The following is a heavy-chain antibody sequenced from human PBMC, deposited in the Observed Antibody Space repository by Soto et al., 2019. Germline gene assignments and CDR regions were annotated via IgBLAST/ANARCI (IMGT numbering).Heavy chain of an antibody. Sequence: GGSLRLSCTASGFTFGDYAMSWFRQAPGKGLEWVGFIRSNTYGGTTEYAASVEGRLTISRDDSKTIAYLQMNSLKTEETPVFYFFRGYDAYPAVVFFLWGHGTMLT. CDR3: FRGYDAYPAVVFFL. D-gene: IGHD3-22*01. J-gene: IGHJ3*01. V-gene: IGHV3-49*03. CDR1: GFTFGDYA. CDR2: IRSNTYGGTT.